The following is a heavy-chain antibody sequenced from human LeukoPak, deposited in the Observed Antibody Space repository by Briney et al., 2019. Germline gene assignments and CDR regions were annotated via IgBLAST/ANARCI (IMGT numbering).Heavy chain of an antibody. CDR2: IIPIFGTA. Sequence: SVKVSCKASGGTFSSYAISWVRQAPGQGLEWMGGIIPIFGTANYAQKFQGRVTITADESTGTAYMELSSLRSEDTAVYYCATAGIENSSFDYWGQGTLVTVSS. J-gene: IGHJ4*02. D-gene: IGHD6-6*01. V-gene: IGHV1-69*13. CDR3: ATAGIENSSFDY. CDR1: GGTFSSYA.